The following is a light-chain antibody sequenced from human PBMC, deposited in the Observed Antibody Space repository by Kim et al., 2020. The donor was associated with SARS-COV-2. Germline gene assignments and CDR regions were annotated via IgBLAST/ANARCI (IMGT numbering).Light chain of an antibody. Sequence: QSALTQPASVSGSPGQSITISCTGTSSDVGNYNLVSWYQQHPGKAPKLMIYKVSERPSGVSNRFSGSKSGNTASLTISGLQADDEADYHCCSYAGSSTLVFGGGTQLTVL. V-gene: IGLV2-23*02. CDR1: SSDVGNYNL. J-gene: IGLJ3*02. CDR3: CSYAGSSTLV. CDR2: KVS.